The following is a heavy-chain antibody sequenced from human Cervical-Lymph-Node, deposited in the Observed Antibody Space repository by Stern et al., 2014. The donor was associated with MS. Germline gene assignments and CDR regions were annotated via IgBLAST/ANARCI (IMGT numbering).Heavy chain of an antibody. CDR3: ARLDVALASGFDV. V-gene: IGHV4-31*03. Sequence: VQLQESGPGLVRPSQTLSLTCTVSGASTSSGSYYWSWIRQHPAKGLEWIGYIYYSGGSTYYNPSPPTRVTTSLSTSKNQFSLNMRSMTAADTAVYYCARLDVALASGFDVWGQGTMITVSS. CDR1: GASTSSGSYY. D-gene: IGHD1-26*01. CDR2: IYYSGGST. J-gene: IGHJ3*01.